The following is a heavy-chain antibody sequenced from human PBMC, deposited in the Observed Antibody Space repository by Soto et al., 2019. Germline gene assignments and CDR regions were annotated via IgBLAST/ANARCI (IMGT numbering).Heavy chain of an antibody. CDR1: GYTFSNFA. D-gene: IGHD1-1*01. V-gene: IGHV1-3*05. Sequence: QVQLVQSGAEEKKPGASVKVSCKASGYTFSNFAMQWVRQAPGQRLEWMGWINRGNGNTEYSQKFQGRVTITRDTSASSVYMELSSLTSEDTAVYYCARSSTVDTTAGGTHFDYWGQGTLGTVSS. CDR2: INRGNGNT. CDR3: ARSSTVDTTAGGTHFDY. J-gene: IGHJ4*02.